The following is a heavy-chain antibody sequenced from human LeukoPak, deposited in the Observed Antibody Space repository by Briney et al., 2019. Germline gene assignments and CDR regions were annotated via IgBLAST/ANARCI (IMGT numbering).Heavy chain of an antibody. J-gene: IGHJ4*02. V-gene: IGHV3-23*01. Sequence: GGSLRLSCAASGFTFSSYAMSWVRQAPGKGLEWVSAISGSGGSTYYADSVKGRFTTSRDNSKNTLYLQMNSLRAEDAAVYYCARDASGEVVDYWGQGTLVTVSS. CDR3: ARDASGEVVDY. CDR2: ISGSGGST. D-gene: IGHD3-16*01. CDR1: GFTFSSYA.